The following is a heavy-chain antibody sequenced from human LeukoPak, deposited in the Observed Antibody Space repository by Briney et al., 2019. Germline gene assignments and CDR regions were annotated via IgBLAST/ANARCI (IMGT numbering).Heavy chain of an antibody. CDR1: DYTFTSYG. D-gene: IGHD2-15*01. CDR3: ARGPYCSGGTCYSQYYDY. CDR2: VSTYNGNT. Sequence: ASVKVSCKASDYTFTSYGISWVRQTPGQGLEWMGWVSTYNGNTNYAQKLQGRVTMTTDTSTSTAYMELRSPRSDDTAVYYCARGPYCSGGTCYSQYYDYWGQGTLVIVSS. V-gene: IGHV1-18*01. J-gene: IGHJ4*02.